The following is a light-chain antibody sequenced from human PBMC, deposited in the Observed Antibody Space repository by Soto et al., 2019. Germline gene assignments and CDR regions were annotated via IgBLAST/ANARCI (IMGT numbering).Light chain of an antibody. J-gene: IGLJ2*01. CDR3: CSYTSSSTRV. CDR1: TSDVGGYNY. CDR2: DVS. Sequence: QSVLTQPASVSGSPGQSITISCTGTTSDVGGYNYVSWYQQHPGKAPKLMVYDVSKRPSGVSNRFSGSKSGNTASLTISGLQAEDEADYYCCSYTSSSTRVFGGGTKVTVL. V-gene: IGLV2-14*01.